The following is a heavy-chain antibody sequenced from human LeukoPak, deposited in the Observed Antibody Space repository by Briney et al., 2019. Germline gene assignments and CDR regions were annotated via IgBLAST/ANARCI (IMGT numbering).Heavy chain of an antibody. CDR1: GYTFTTFG. CDR2: INPKTGGT. J-gene: IGHJ6*02. D-gene: IGHD2-8*02. CDR3: ARDHPFKLELVAPIVQVYFYYGMDV. V-gene: IGHV1-2*02. Sequence: GASVKVSCKASGYTFTTFGISWVRQAPGQGLEWMGWINPKTGGTNYAQQFQGRVTMTRDTSISTAYMELSSPRSDDTAVYYCARDHPFKLELVAPIVQVYFYYGMDVWGQGTTVTVSS.